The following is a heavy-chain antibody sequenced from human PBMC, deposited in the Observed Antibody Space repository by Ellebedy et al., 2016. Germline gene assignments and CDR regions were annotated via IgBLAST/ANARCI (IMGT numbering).Heavy chain of an antibody. J-gene: IGHJ2*01. Sequence: ASVKVSXKASGYTFTTFSITWVRQVPGQGLEWMGFVNTFSGNTKFAQKFQGRVSMTTDSSTHTAYMDLRSLRSDDTAMYYCARDRGSYGLVFYSSYFDLWGRGTLVTVPS. V-gene: IGHV1-18*04. CDR3: ARDRGSYGLVFYSSYFDL. CDR1: GYTFTTFS. CDR2: VNTFSGNT. D-gene: IGHD1-26*01.